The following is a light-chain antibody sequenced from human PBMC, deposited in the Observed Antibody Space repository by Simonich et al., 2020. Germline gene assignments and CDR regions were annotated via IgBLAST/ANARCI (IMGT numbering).Light chain of an antibody. CDR1: SSDVGGYNY. J-gene: IGLJ3*02. V-gene: IGLV2-14*01. CDR3: SSYTSSSTLV. CDR2: AVS. Sequence: QSALTQPASVSGSPGQSITISCTGTSSDVGGYNYVSWYQQPPGTAPKLMIYAVSKRPSAVSNRFAGSKSGNTASLTISGLQAEDEADYYCSSYTSSSTLVFGGGTKLTVL.